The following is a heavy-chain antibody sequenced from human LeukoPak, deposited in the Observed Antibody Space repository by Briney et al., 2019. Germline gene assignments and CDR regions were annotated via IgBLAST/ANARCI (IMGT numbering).Heavy chain of an antibody. V-gene: IGHV3-11*06. D-gene: IGHD6-13*01. CDR2: ISRNSYT. J-gene: IGHJ4*02. Sequence: GGSLRLSCAASGFTFSDYYMSRIRQSPGKGLESVSYISRNSYTNYADSVKGRFTISRDNAKNSLYLQMASLRAEDTAVYYCARMGIAAVGAYYFDYWGQGTLVAVSS. CDR1: GFTFSDYY. CDR3: ARMGIAAVGAYYFDY.